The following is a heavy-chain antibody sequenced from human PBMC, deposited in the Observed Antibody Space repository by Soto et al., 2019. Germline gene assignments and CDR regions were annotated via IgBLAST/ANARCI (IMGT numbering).Heavy chain of an antibody. CDR2: ISGSGAST. CDR1: GFTFNKYA. CDR3: ATTPGVITVITSLDH. V-gene: IGHV3-23*01. Sequence: GGSLRLSCVASGFTFNKYALAWVRQAPGKGLEWVSAISGSGASTYDADSVKGRFTISRDNSNNTLYLQMNSLRAEDTAVYYCATTPGVITVITSLDHRGQGPPGTVSS. D-gene: IGHD3-16*01. J-gene: IGHJ4*02.